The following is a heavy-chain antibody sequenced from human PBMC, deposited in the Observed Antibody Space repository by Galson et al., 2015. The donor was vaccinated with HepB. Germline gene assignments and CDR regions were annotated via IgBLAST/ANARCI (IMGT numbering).Heavy chain of an antibody. D-gene: IGHD4-17*01. J-gene: IGHJ6*02. Sequence: SVKVSCKASGYTFTSYYMHWVRQAPGQGLEWMGIINPSGGSTSYAQKFQGRVTMTRDTSTSTVYMELSSLRSEDTAVYYCARSGKGDYGTPHDYYYYYGMDVWGQGTTVTVSS. V-gene: IGHV1-46*01. CDR1: GYTFTSYY. CDR3: ARSGKGDYGTPHDYYYYYGMDV. CDR2: INPSGGST.